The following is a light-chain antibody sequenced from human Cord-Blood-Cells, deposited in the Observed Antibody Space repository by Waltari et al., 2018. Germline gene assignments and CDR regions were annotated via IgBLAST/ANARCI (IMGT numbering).Light chain of an antibody. CDR3: QQCSSWT. CDR1: QSVSSY. J-gene: IGKJ1*01. CDR2: DAS. V-gene: IGKV3-11*01. Sequence: EIVLTQSPATLSLSPGERATLSCRASQSVSSYLAWYQQKPGQAPRLLIYDASNRATGIPARFSGSGSGTDFTLTISSLEPEDFAVYYCQQCSSWTFGQGTKVEIK.